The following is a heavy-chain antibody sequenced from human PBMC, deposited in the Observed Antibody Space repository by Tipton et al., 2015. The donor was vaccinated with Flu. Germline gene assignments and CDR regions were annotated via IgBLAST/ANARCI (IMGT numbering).Heavy chain of an antibody. D-gene: IGHD3-22*01. CDR1: GGSVSNGDSY. CDR3: AAYYDSSGSYPLGFDF. Sequence: TLSLTCTVSGGSVSNGDSYWSWIRQPPGKGLEWIATIHRSRSTKYNPSLESRVTISVDRSKNQFSLRLSSVSAADTAVYYCAAYYDSSGSYPLGFDFWGQGTLVTVSS. J-gene: IGHJ4*02. CDR2: IHRSRST. V-gene: IGHV4-61*08.